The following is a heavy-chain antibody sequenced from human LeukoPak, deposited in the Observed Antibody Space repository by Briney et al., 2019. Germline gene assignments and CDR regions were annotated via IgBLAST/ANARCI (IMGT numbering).Heavy chain of an antibody. J-gene: IGHJ4*02. D-gene: IGHD4-17*01. CDR1: GRTFSSFV. CDR2: INTNTGNP. V-gene: IGHV7-4-1*02. CDR3: ARAGATVTTGGY. Sequence: ASVTVSCKASGRTFSSFVISWVRQAPGQGLEWMGWINTNTGNPTYAQGFTGRFVFSLHTSVSTAYLQISSLKAEDTAVYYCARAGATVTTGGYWGQGTLVTVSS.